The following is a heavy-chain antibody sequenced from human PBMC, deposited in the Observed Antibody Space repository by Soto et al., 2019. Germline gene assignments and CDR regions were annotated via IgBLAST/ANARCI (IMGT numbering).Heavy chain of an antibody. CDR1: GFSIITSSVG. D-gene: IGHD3-22*01. CDR3: EHIYDSSGYSPY. CDR2: SYWDDDK. J-gene: IGHJ4*02. Sequence: QITLKESCPTLVKPTQTLTLTCTFSGFSIITSSVGVCWIRQPPGTPLEWLALSYWDDDKLYSPSLKSRLTITKDTSKNQVVLKMTHMEPVDTATYYFEHIYDSSGYSPYWGQGTLVTGSS. V-gene: IGHV2-5*02.